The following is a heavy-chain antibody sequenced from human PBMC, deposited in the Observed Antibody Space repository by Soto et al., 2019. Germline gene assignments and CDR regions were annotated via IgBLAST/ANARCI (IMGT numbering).Heavy chain of an antibody. CDR3: TREGCSSTSCYVTTYYYYYMDV. V-gene: IGHV3-49*03. J-gene: IGHJ6*03. D-gene: IGHD2-2*01. CDR1: GFTFGDYA. CDR2: IRSKAYGGTT. Sequence: PGGSLRHSCTASGFTFGDYAMSWFRQAPGKGLEWVGFIRSKAYGGTTEYAASVKGRFTISRDDSKSIAYLQMNSLKTEDTAVYYCTREGCSSTSCYVTTYYYYYMDVWGKGTTVTVSS.